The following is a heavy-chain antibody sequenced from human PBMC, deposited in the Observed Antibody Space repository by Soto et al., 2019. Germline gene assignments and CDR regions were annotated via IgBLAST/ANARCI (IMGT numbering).Heavy chain of an antibody. CDR2: ISYDGSNK. CDR3: AKDLVVVVVAAKYGMDV. J-gene: IGHJ6*02. V-gene: IGHV3-30*18. D-gene: IGHD2-15*01. Sequence: GGSLRLSCAASGFTFSSYGMHWVRQAPGKGLEWVAVISYDGSNKYYADSVKGRFTISRDNSKNTLYLQMNSLRAEDTAVYYCAKDLVVVVVAAKYGMDVWGQGTTVTVSS. CDR1: GFTFSSYG.